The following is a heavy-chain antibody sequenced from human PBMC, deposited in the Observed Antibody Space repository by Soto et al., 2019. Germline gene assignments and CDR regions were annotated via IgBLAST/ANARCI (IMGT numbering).Heavy chain of an antibody. CDR2: THYSGDT. D-gene: IGHD3-16*01. CDR3: ARGDSQVSSVFDY. J-gene: IGHJ4*02. Sequence: QVQLQESGPGLVKPSQTLSLTCTVSGGPLPNGGYYWSWIRQEPGKGLEWIGYTHYSGDTSYNPSLRSRVTISTDTSKTQFSLRLRSVTSADTAVYYCARGDSQVSSVFDYWGQGMLVTVSS. CDR1: GGPLPNGGYY. V-gene: IGHV4-31*03.